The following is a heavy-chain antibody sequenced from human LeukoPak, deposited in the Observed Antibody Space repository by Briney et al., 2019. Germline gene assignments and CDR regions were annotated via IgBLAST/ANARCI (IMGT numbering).Heavy chain of an antibody. CDR3: AREVLDIVEPGTNTIDY. D-gene: IGHD2-8*01. V-gene: IGHV3-21*01. CDR1: GFTFSSYA. J-gene: IGHJ4*02. Sequence: GGSLRLSCAASGFTFSSYAMSWVRQAPGKGLEWISAINKGGSFIKYADSVKGRFIVSRDNAKNLLSLQMNSLRVEDTALYFCAREVLDIVEPGTNTIDYWGQGTRVTVSS. CDR2: INKGGSFI.